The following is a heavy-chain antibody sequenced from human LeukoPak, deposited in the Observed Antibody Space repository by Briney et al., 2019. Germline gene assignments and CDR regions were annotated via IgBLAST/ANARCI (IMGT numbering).Heavy chain of an antibody. Sequence: INPNSGGTSYAQKFQGRVTMTRDTSISTAYMELSRLRSDDTAVYYCARGRCSSRSCYLFDYWGQGTLVTVSS. CDR3: ARGRCSSRSCYLFDY. D-gene: IGHD2-2*01. V-gene: IGHV1-2*02. CDR2: INPNSGGT. J-gene: IGHJ4*02.